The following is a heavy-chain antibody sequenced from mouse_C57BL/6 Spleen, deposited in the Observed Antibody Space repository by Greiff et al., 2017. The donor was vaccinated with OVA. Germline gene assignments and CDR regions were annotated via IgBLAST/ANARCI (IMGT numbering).Heavy chain of an antibody. J-gene: IGHJ2*01. CDR1: GYSFTDYN. D-gene: IGHD1-1*01. V-gene: IGHV1-39*01. CDR3: AIPPNYYGSSYLFDY. Sequence: EVKLMESGPELVKPGASVKISCKASGYSFTDYNMNWVKQSNGKSLEWIGVINPNYGTTSYNQKFKGKATLTVDQSSSTAYMQLNSLTSEDSAVYYCAIPPNYYGSSYLFDYWGQGTTLTVSS. CDR2: INPNYGTT.